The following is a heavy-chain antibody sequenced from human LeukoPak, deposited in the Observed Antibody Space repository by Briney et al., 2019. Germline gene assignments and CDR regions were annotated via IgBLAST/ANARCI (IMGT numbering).Heavy chain of an antibody. CDR1: GYTLTELS. Sequence: ASVKVSCKVSGYTLTELSMHWVRQAPGKGLEWMGRFDPEHGKTIYAQKFQDRVTMTEDTSTDTAYMELSSLRSDDTAVYYCARFGTYGDYHFDYWGQGTLVTVSS. CDR3: ARFGTYGDYHFDY. V-gene: IGHV1-24*01. J-gene: IGHJ4*02. CDR2: FDPEHGKT. D-gene: IGHD4-17*01.